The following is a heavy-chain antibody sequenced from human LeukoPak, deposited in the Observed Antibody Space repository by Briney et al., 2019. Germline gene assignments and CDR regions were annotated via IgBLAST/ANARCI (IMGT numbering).Heavy chain of an antibody. CDR1: GFTFSSYS. CDR3: ARGSRGVVTTEPNWYFDL. Sequence: PGGSLRLSCAASGFTFSSYSMNWVRQAPGKGLEWVSSISSSSSYIFYADSVKGRFTISRDNAENSLYLQMNSLRAEDTAVYYCARGSRGVVTTEPNWYFDLWGRGTLVTVSS. J-gene: IGHJ2*01. V-gene: IGHV3-21*01. D-gene: IGHD2-21*02. CDR2: ISSSSSYI.